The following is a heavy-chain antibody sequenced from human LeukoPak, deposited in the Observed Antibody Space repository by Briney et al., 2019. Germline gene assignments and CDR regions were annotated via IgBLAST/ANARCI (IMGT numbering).Heavy chain of an antibody. J-gene: IGHJ4*02. CDR2: IKQDGSEK. D-gene: IGHD5-18*01. Sequence: GSLRLSCAASGFTISRHWMNWVRQAPGKGLEWVANIKQDGSEKYYVDSVKGRFTISRDNAKTSLYLQMNSLRAEDTAVYYCARDLSGVTGYTYGRGIDYWGQGTLVTVSS. V-gene: IGHV3-7*01. CDR3: ARDLSGVTGYTYGRGIDY. CDR1: GFTISRHW.